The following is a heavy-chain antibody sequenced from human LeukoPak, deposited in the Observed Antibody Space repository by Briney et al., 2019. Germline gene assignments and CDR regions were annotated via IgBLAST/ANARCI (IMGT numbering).Heavy chain of an antibody. Sequence: PGGSLRLSCAASGFTFSGYGMHWVRQAPGKGLEWVAVISYDGSNKYYADSVKGRFTISRDNSKNTLYLQMSSLRAEDTAVYYCARGPGSSGGAYVGDYWGPGTLVTVSS. CDR3: ARGPGSSGGAYVGDY. CDR2: ISYDGSNK. CDR1: GFTFSGYG. D-gene: IGHD3-22*01. J-gene: IGHJ4*01. V-gene: IGHV3-30*03.